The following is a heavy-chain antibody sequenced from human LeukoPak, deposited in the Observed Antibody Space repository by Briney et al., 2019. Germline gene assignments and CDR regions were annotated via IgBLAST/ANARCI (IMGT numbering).Heavy chain of an antibody. D-gene: IGHD3-22*01. CDR1: GYTLTELS. J-gene: IGHJ4*02. CDR2: FDPEDGET. V-gene: IGHV1-24*01. Sequence: GASVTVSCKVSGYTLTELSMHWVRQAPGKGLEWMGGFDPEDGETIYAQKFQGRVTMTEDTSTDTAYMELSSLRSEDTAVYYCATSGSSGDMIVVDWGQGTLVTVSS. CDR3: ATSGSSGDMIVVD.